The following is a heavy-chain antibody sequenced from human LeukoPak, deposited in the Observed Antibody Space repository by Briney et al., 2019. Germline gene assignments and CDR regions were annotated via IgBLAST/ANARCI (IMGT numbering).Heavy chain of an antibody. D-gene: IGHD3-22*01. CDR3: ARTYYDSSGHRNFDY. Sequence: GGSLRLSCAASGFTFSSYEMNWVRQAPGKGLEWVSYIITSGSTINYADSVKGRFTISRDNAKNSLYLQMNSLRAEDTAVYYCARTYYDSSGHRNFDYWGQGTLVTVSS. CDR2: IITSGSTI. CDR1: GFTFSSYE. J-gene: IGHJ4*02. V-gene: IGHV3-48*03.